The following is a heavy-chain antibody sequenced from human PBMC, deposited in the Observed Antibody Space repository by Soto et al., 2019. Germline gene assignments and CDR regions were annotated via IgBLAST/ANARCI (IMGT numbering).Heavy chain of an antibody. J-gene: IGHJ5*02. D-gene: IGHD3-22*01. CDR1: VGSISIYY. Sequence: SETLSLTSTFSVGSISIYYWSWIRQPPGKGLEWIGYIYYSGSTNYNPSLKSRVTISVDTSKNQFSLKLSSVTAADTAVYYCARDYSDSSGPRFDPWGQGTLVTV. CDR3: ARDYSDSSGPRFDP. V-gene: IGHV4-59*01. CDR2: IYYSGST.